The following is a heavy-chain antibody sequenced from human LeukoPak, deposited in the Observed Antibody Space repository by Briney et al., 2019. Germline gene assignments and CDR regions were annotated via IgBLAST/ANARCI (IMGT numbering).Heavy chain of an antibody. J-gene: IGHJ4*02. CDR3: ARDDILTGYYGNVDF. V-gene: IGHV4-59*01. CDR2: IHYSGST. Sequence: SETLSLTCTVSGGSIGSYYWSWIRQPPGKGLEWIAYIHYSGSTSSNPSLKTRVTVSVDTSKNQFSLKLTSVTAADTAVYYCARDDILTGYYGNVDFWGQGALVTVSS. CDR1: GGSIGSYY. D-gene: IGHD3-9*01.